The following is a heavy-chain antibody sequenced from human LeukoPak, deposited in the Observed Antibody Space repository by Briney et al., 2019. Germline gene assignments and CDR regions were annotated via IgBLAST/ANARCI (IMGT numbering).Heavy chain of an antibody. CDR2: IYYSGST. Sequence: SETLSLTCTVSGGSISSSSYYWRWIRQPPGKGLEWIGSIYYSGSTYYNPSLKSRVTISVDTSKNQFSLKLSSVTAADTAVYYCARGVFRYGYFDYWGQGTLVTVSS. CDR1: GGSISSSSYY. V-gene: IGHV4-39*07. J-gene: IGHJ4*02. D-gene: IGHD3-16*01. CDR3: ARGVFRYGYFDY.